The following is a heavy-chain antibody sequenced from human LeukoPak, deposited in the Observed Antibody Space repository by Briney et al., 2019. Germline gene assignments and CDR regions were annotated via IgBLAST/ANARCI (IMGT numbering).Heavy chain of an antibody. CDR3: AREEYVWGSYRFVDY. CDR1: GYPLNTYD. Sequence: ASVKVSCKASGYPLNTYDISWVRQAPGQGLEWMGWIRGYNGETKYAQKFQARVTMTTDTSTSTAYMELRSLRTDDTAVYYCAREEYVWGSYRFVDYWGQGTLVTVSS. D-gene: IGHD3-16*01. J-gene: IGHJ4*02. CDR2: IRGYNGET. V-gene: IGHV1-18*01.